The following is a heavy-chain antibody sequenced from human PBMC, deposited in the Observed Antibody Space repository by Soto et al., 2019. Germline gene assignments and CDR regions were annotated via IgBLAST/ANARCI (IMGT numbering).Heavy chain of an antibody. J-gene: IGHJ6*03. CDR2: IRSQANTYAT. CDR1: GFTFSGSA. V-gene: IGHV3-73*01. Sequence: PGESLRLSCAASGFTFSGSAMHWVRQASGKGLEWVGRIRSQANTYATAYAASVKGRFTISRDDSKSTAYLQMNSLKTEDTAVYFCTRHNMDVWGKGTTVTVSS. CDR3: TRHNMDV.